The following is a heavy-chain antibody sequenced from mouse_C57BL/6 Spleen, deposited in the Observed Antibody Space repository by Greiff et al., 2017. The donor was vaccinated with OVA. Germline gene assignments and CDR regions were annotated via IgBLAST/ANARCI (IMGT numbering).Heavy chain of an antibody. CDR2: INYDGSST. CDR3: AREAQATYAMDY. CDR1: GFTFSDYY. Sequence: EVQVVESEGGLVQPGSSMKLSCTASGFTFSDYYMAWVRQVPEKGLEWVANINYDGSSTYYLDSLKSRFIISRDNAKNILYLQMSSLKSEDTATYYCAREAQATYAMDYWGQGTSVTVSS. D-gene: IGHD3-2*02. J-gene: IGHJ4*01. V-gene: IGHV5-16*01.